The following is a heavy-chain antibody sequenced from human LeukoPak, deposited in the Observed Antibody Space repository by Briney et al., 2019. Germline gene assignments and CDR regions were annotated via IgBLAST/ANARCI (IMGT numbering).Heavy chain of an antibody. V-gene: IGHV3-23*01. J-gene: IGHJ4*02. CDR3: AKDHRSGWYTTDENY. CDR1: GFTFSSYA. Sequence: PGGSLRLSCAASGFTFSSYAMSWVRQAPGKGLEWVSAISGSGGSKYYADSVKGRFTISRDNSKNTLYLQMNSLRAEDTAVYYCAKDHRSGWYTTDENYWGQGTLVTVSS. D-gene: IGHD6-19*01. CDR2: ISGSGGSK.